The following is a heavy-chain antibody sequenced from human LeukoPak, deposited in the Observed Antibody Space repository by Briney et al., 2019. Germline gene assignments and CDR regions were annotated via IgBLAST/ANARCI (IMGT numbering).Heavy chain of an antibody. D-gene: IGHD6-19*01. J-gene: IGHJ5*02. V-gene: IGHV4-39*07. CDR2: IYYSGST. CDR3: ARQRVAVAGTNAINWFDP. Sequence: NSSETLSLTCTVSGGSISSSSYYWGWIRQPPGKGLEWIGSIYYSGSTYYNPSLKSRVTISVDTSKNQFSLKLSSVTAADTAVYYCARQRVAVAGTNAINWFDPWGQGTLVTVSS. CDR1: GGSISSSSYY.